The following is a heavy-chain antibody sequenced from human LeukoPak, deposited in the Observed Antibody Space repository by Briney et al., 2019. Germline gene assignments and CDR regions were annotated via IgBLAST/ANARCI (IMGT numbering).Heavy chain of an antibody. CDR1: GFSFSAYS. D-gene: IGHD3-9*01. CDR3: ARFRLSNYEILTGYYYYFDY. V-gene: IGHV3-21*01. J-gene: IGHJ4*02. Sequence: PGESLRLSCAASGFSFSAYSMVWGRQVPGKGLEWVSSIAGGGGYIYYADSVKGRLTISRDNAKNSLYLQMNSLRAGDTAVYYCARFRLSNYEILTGYYYYFDYWGQGTLVTVSS. CDR2: IAGGGGYI.